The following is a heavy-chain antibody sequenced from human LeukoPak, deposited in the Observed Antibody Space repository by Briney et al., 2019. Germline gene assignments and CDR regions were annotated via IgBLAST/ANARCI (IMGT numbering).Heavy chain of an antibody. CDR1: GFTLSSLT. CDR2: IDSKGASA. V-gene: IGHV3-74*01. J-gene: IGHJ4*02. CDR3: TTDWGSPGDY. Sequence: GGSLRLSCEGDGFTLSSLTMQWVRQAPGKGLVWVSRIDSKGASATYTDSVKGRFTVSRDNAKNTLYLEMCNLRADDTAVYYCTTDWGSPGDYWGQGTLVTVSS. D-gene: IGHD3-10*01.